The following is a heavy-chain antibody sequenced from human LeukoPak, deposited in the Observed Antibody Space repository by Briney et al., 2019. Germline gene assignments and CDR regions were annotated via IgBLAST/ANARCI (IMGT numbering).Heavy chain of an antibody. V-gene: IGHV1-2*02. J-gene: IGHJ4*02. CDR1: GYTFTGYY. CDR3: ATSVALYCSGGSCYSGLNYFDY. D-gene: IGHD2-15*01. CDR2: INPNSGGT. Sequence: ASVKVSCKASGYTFTGYYMHWVRQAPGQGLEWMGWINPNSGGTNYAQKFQGRVTMTRDTSISTAYMELSGLRSDDTAVYYCATSVALYCSGGSCYSGLNYFDYWGQGTLVTVSS.